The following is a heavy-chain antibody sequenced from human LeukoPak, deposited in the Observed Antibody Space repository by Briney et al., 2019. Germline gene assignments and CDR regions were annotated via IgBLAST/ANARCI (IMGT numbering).Heavy chain of an antibody. J-gene: IGHJ4*02. CDR3: AKGSDGYCGGDCAFDY. CDR2: ISHSGGST. CDR1: GFTFTTYA. Sequence: GGSLRLSCAASGFTFTTYAMAWVRQAPGKGLEWVSSISHSGGSTYNADSVKGRFTISRDNSKNTLYLQMNSLRGEDTALYYSAKGSDGYCGGDCAFDYWGQGTLVTVSS. D-gene: IGHD2-21*02. V-gene: IGHV3-23*01.